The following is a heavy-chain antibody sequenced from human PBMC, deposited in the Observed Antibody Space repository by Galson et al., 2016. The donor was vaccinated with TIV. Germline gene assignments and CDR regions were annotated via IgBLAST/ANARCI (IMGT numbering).Heavy chain of an antibody. Sequence: SVKVSCKASGGTFRRYSISWVRQAPGQGLEWVGRIIPMLGMTNYAQRFQGRVTITADEFTSTAYMEMSGLRVGDTALYYCAKGRGYSYGYPQDYYYGMDVWGQGTAVTVSS. CDR1: GGTFRRYS. J-gene: IGHJ6*02. CDR2: IIPMLGMT. CDR3: AKGRGYSYGYPQDYYYGMDV. V-gene: IGHV1-69*04. D-gene: IGHD5-18*01.